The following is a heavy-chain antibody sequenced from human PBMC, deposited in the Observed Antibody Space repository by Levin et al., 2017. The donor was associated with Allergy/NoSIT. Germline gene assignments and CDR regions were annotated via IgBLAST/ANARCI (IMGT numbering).Heavy chain of an antibody. CDR1: GFSLSTSGMC. CDR3: ARIEVGTGGDAYYFDY. Sequence: SGPTLVKPTQTLTLTCTFSGFSLSTSGMCVSWIRQPPGKALEWLARIDWDDDKYYSTSLKTRLTISKDTSKNQVVLTMTNMDPVDTATYYCARIEVGTGGDAYYFDYWGQGTLVTVSS. J-gene: IGHJ4*02. D-gene: IGHD1-26*01. CDR2: IDWDDDK. V-gene: IGHV2-70*11.